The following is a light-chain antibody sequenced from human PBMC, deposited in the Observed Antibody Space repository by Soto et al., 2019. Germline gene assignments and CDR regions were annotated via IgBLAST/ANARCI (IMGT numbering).Light chain of an antibody. CDR3: QQYNNWPPYT. CDR2: GAS. Sequence: DTVMTQSPATLSVSPGERATLSCRASQSVSSNLAWYQQKPGQAPRLLIYGASTRATGIPARFSGSGSGTEFTPTISSLQSEDFAVYYCQQYNNWPPYTFGQGTKLEIK. CDR1: QSVSSN. J-gene: IGKJ2*01. V-gene: IGKV3-15*01.